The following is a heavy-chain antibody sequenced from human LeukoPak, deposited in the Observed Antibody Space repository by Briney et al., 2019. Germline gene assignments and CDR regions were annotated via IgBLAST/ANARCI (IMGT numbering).Heavy chain of an antibody. V-gene: IGHV4-39*07. CDR3: ARKRGYSGYGHFDY. CDR2: INHSGST. Sequence: PSETLSLTCTVSGGSISSSSYYWGWIRQPPGKGLEWIGEINHSGSTNYNPSLKSRVTISVDTSKNQFSLKLSSVTAADTAVYYCARKRGYSGYGHFDYWGQGTLVTVSS. D-gene: IGHD5-12*01. CDR1: GGSISSSSYY. J-gene: IGHJ4*02.